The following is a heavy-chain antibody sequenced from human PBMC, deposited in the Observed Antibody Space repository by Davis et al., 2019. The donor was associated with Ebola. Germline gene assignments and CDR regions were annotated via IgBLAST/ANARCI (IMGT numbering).Heavy chain of an antibody. CDR1: GFTFSSYS. CDR3: ARDGMHYYYYGMDV. Sequence: PGGSLRLSCAASGFTFSSYSMNWVRQAPGKGLEWVSSISSSSSYIYYADSVKGRFTISRDNAKNSLYLQMNSLRAEDTAVYYCARDGMHYYYYGMDVWGQGTTVTVSS. CDR2: ISSSSSYI. V-gene: IGHV3-21*01. D-gene: IGHD1-26*01. J-gene: IGHJ6*02.